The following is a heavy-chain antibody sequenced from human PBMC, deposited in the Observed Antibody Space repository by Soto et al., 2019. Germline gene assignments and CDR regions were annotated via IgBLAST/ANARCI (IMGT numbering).Heavy chain of an antibody. J-gene: IGHJ3*02. Sequence: QVQLQESGPGLVKPSETLSLTCTVSGGSISSYYWSWIRQPPGKGLEWIGYIYYSGSTNYNPSLKSRVTISVDTSKNQFSLKLSSVTAADTAVYYCAREYCSSTSCYDAFDIWGQGTMVTVSS. D-gene: IGHD2-2*01. CDR3: AREYCSSTSCYDAFDI. CDR1: GGSISSYY. V-gene: IGHV4-59*01. CDR2: IYYSGST.